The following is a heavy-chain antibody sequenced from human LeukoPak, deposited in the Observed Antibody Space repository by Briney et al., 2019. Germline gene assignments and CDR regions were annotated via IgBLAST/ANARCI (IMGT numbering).Heavy chain of an antibody. Sequence: SETLSLTCAVYGGSFSGYYWSWIRQPPGQGLEWIGEINHSGSTNYNPSLKSRVTISVDTSKNQFSLKLSSVTAADTAVYYCARLHVDTAMVNNYWGQGTLVTVSS. V-gene: IGHV4-34*01. CDR1: GGSFSGYY. CDR3: ARLHVDTAMVNNY. D-gene: IGHD5-18*01. J-gene: IGHJ4*02. CDR2: INHSGST.